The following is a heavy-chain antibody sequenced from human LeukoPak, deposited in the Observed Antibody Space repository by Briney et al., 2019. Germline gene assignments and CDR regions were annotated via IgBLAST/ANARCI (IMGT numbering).Heavy chain of an antibody. CDR3: AGSGLGHESGSYWGLIDY. V-gene: IGHV1-69*05. J-gene: IGHJ4*02. Sequence: GSSVKVSCKASGGTFSSYAISWVRQAPGQGLEWMGGIIPIFGTANYAQKFQGRVTITTDESTSTAYMELSSLRSEDTAVYYCAGSGLGHESGSYWGLIDYWGQGTLVTVSS. CDR2: IIPIFGTA. CDR1: GGTFSSYA. D-gene: IGHD1-26*01.